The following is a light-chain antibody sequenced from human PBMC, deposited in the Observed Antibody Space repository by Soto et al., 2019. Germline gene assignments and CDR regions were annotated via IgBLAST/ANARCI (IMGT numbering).Light chain of an antibody. CDR3: QQYGTSPPD. CDR1: QSVISTY. CDR2: AAS. V-gene: IGKV3-20*01. J-gene: IGKJ4*01. Sequence: EIVLTQSPGTLSLSPGERATLSCRASQSVISTYLAWYQQKPGQAPRLLVCAASSRASGIPDRFSGSWSGTDFTLTISRLEPEDSAVYYCQQYGTSPPDFGGGTRVEI.